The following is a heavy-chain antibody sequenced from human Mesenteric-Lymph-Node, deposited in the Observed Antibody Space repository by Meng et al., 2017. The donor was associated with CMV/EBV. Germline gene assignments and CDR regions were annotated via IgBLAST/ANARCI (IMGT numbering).Heavy chain of an antibody. D-gene: IGHD3-3*01. V-gene: IGHV3-7*01. J-gene: IGHJ5*02. CDR1: GFTFSSYW. CDR2: IKQGGSEK. CDR3: ARVSLEVGFWSGYYNNCFDP. Sequence: GESLKISCAASGFTFSSYWMSWVRQAPGKGLEWVANIKQGGSEKYYVDSVKGRFTISRDNAKNSLYLQMNSLRAEDTAVYYCARVSLEVGFWSGYYNNCFDPWGQGTLVTVSS.